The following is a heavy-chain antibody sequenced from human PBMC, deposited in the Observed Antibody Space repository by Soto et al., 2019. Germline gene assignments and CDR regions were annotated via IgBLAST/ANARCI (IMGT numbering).Heavy chain of an antibody. V-gene: IGHV1-69*12. J-gene: IGHJ6*02. CDR3: ASGPVIVGPNDGSQHYYYCGMDV. CDR1: GGTFSSYA. CDR2: IIPIFGTA. Sequence: QVQLVQSGAEVKKPGSSVKVSCKASGGTFSSYAISWVRQAPGQGLEWMGGIIPIFGTANYAQKFQGRVTITADESTSTXDMXLXSLRSEDTAVYYCASGPVIVGPNDGSQHYYYCGMDVWGQGTTVTVSS. D-gene: IGHD1-26*01.